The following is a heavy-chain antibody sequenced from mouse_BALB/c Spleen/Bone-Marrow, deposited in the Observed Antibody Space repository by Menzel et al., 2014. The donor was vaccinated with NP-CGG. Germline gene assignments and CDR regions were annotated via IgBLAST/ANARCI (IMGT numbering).Heavy chain of an antibody. D-gene: IGHD2-1*01. CDR3: NGNYYAMDY. CDR1: GFNIKDYY. Sequence: EVKVEESGAELVRSGASVKLSCTASGFNIKDYYMHWVKQRPEQGLEWIGWIDPENGDTEYAPKFRGKATMTADTSSNTAYLQLSSLTSEDTAVYYCNGNYYAMDYWGQGTSVTVSS. CDR2: IDPENGDT. V-gene: IGHV14-4*02. J-gene: IGHJ4*01.